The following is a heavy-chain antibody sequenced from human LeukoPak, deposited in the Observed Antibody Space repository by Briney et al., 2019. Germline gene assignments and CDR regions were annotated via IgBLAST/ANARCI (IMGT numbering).Heavy chain of an antibody. CDR1: GYTFTSYD. D-gene: IGHD6-19*01. Sequence: SVKVSCKASGYTFTSYDISWVRQAPGQGLEWMGGIIPIFGTANYAQKFQGRVTITADESTSTAYMELSSLRSEDTAVYYCARDQGSGWSYFDYWGQGTLVTVSS. CDR3: ARDQGSGWSYFDY. CDR2: IIPIFGTA. V-gene: IGHV1-69*13. J-gene: IGHJ4*02.